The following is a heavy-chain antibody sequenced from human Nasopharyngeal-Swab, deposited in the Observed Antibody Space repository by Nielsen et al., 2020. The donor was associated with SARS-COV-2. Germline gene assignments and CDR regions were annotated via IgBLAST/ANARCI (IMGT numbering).Heavy chain of an antibody. J-gene: IGHJ3*02. D-gene: IGHD3-22*01. V-gene: IGHV3-23*01. CDR3: AKVISTYYYDSSGYYYVAPHDAFEI. CDR1: GFTFSSYA. CDR2: ISGSGGST. Sequence: GSLRLSCAASGFTFSSYAMSWVRQAPGKGLEWVSAISGSGGSTYYADSVKGRFTISRDNSKNTLYLQMNSLRAEDTAVYYCAKVISTYYYDSSGYYYVAPHDAFEIWGQGTMVTVSS.